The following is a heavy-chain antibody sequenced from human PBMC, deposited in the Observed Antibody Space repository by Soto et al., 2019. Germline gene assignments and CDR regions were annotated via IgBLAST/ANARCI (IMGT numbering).Heavy chain of an antibody. J-gene: IGHJ4*02. CDR2: IWYDGSNK. Sequence: GGSLRLSCAASGFTFSSYGMHWVRQAPGKGLEWVAVIWYDGSNKYYADSVKGRFTISRGNSKNTLYLQMNSLRAEDTAVYYCARARYCSSTSCYNPFDYWGQGTLVTVSS. D-gene: IGHD2-2*02. CDR3: ARARYCSSTSCYNPFDY. V-gene: IGHV3-33*01. CDR1: GFTFSSYG.